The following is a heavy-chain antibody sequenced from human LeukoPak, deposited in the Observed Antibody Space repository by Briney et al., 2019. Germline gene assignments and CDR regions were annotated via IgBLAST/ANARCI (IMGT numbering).Heavy chain of an antibody. CDR1: GFTFSSYG. D-gene: IGHD2-15*01. J-gene: IGHJ3*02. V-gene: IGHV3-33*01. CDR2: IWYDGSNK. Sequence: GGSLRLSCAASGFTFSSYGMHWVRQAPGKGLEWVAVIWYDGSNKYYADSVKGRFTISRDNSKNTLYLQMNSPRAEDTATYYCVRDVVDDALDIWGQGTMVTVSS. CDR3: VRDVVDDALDI.